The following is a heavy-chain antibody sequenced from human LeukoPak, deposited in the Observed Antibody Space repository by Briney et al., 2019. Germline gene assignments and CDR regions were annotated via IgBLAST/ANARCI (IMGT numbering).Heavy chain of an antibody. J-gene: IGHJ4*02. CDR1: GFTFSSYA. CDR3: AKYYYDSSGSRHFDY. V-gene: IGHV3-23*01. D-gene: IGHD3-22*01. CDR2: ISDSGGGT. Sequence: GGSLRLSCAASGFTFSSYAMSWVRQAPGTGLEWVSAISDSGGGTYYAASVRGRFTISRDNSKNTLHLQMNSLRAEDTAVYYCAKYYYDSSGSRHFDYWGQGTLVTVSS.